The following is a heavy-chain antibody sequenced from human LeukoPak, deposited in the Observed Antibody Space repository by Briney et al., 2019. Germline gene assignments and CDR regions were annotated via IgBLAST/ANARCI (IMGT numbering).Heavy chain of an antibody. CDR3: ARRLDGDYYFDT. D-gene: IGHD4-17*01. V-gene: IGHV4-39*07. CDR2: IYYSGST. J-gene: IGHJ3*02. Sequence: NASETLSLTCSVSGGSISSSSYYWGWIRQPPGKGLEWIGSIYYSGSTYYNPSLKSRVTISVDTSKNQFSLKLSSVTAADTAVYYCARRLDGDYYFDTWGQGTMVTVSS. CDR1: GGSISSSSYY.